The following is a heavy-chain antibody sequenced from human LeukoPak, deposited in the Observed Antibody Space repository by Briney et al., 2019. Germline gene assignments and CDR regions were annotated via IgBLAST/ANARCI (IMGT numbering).Heavy chain of an antibody. D-gene: IGHD3-3*01. CDR1: GYTFTGYY. J-gene: IGHJ4*02. CDR3: ARGGYDFWSGRGGAIDY. CDR2: INPNSGGT. V-gene: IGHV1-2*02. Sequence: ASVKVSCKASGYTFTGYYMNWVRQAPGEGLEWMGWINPNSGGTNYAQKFQGRVTMTRDTPISTAYMELSRLRSDDTAVYYCARGGYDFWSGRGGAIDYWGQGTLVTVSS.